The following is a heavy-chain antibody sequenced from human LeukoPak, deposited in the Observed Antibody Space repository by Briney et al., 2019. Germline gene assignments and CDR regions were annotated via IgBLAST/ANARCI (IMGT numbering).Heavy chain of an antibody. J-gene: IGHJ4*02. Sequence: GASVKVSCKASGYTFTGYYMHWVRQAPGQGLEWMGWINPNSGGTNYAQKFQGWVTMTRDTSTSTAYMELSRLRSDDTAVYYCARMGRPAPTLQIPGIYYYDSSGYYFDYWGQGTLVTVSS. CDR2: INPNSGGT. V-gene: IGHV1-2*04. CDR3: ARMGRPAPTLQIPGIYYYDSSGYYFDY. CDR1: GYTFTGYY. D-gene: IGHD3-22*01.